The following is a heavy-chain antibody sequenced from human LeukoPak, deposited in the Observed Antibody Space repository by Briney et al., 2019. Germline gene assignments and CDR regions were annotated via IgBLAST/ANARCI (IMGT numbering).Heavy chain of an antibody. V-gene: IGHV1-18*01. CDR3: ARDRDYGDYNTQDLFVY. D-gene: IGHD4-17*01. CDR1: GYTFTNFG. Sequence: WASVKVSCKASGYTFTNFGISWVRQAPGQGLGWVGWISAYNGNTNYAQRLQGRVTMTTDTSTSTAYMELRSLRSDDTAVYYCARDRDYGDYNTQDLFVYWGQGTLVTVSS. J-gene: IGHJ4*02. CDR2: ISAYNGNT.